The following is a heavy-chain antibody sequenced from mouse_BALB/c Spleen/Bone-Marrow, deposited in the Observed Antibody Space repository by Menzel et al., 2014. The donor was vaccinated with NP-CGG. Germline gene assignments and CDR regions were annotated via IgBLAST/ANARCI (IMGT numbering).Heavy chain of an antibody. CDR3: ARGGISIDY. V-gene: IGHV1-80*01. CDR1: GYAFSVYW. CDR2: IYPGDGDT. Sequence: QVHVKQSGAELVRPGSSVKISCKASGYAFSVYWMNWVKQRSGQGLEWIGQIYPGDGDTNYNGKFKGRATLTADKSSNTAYMQLSSLTSEDSAVYFCARGGISIDYWGQGTTLTVSS. J-gene: IGHJ2*01.